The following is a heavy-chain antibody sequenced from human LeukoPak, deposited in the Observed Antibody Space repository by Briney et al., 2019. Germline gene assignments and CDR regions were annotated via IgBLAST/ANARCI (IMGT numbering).Heavy chain of an antibody. CDR1: GYTFTVYY. Sequence: ASVTVSCKASGYTFTVYYMHWVRQAPGQGLEWMGWISPNNGVTKYAQKFQGRVTMTRDTSISTAYMELSRLRSDDTAVYYCARRYVSGIMYYFEYWGQGTLVTVSS. CDR2: ISPNNGVT. V-gene: IGHV1-2*02. J-gene: IGHJ4*02. D-gene: IGHD3-10*01. CDR3: ARRYVSGIMYYFEY.